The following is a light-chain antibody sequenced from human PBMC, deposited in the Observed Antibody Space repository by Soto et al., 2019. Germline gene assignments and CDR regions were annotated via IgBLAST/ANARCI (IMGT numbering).Light chain of an antibody. CDR3: QQYNNWPPIT. V-gene: IGKV3D-15*01. CDR1: PSVSNS. Sequence: DIVLTQSPGTLSLSPGERATLSCRASPSVSNSLAWYQHKPGQAPRLLIYDAFNRATGVPTRFSGSGSGTEFTLTISSLQSEDFAVYYCQQYNNWPPITFGQGTRLEIK. CDR2: DAF. J-gene: IGKJ5*01.